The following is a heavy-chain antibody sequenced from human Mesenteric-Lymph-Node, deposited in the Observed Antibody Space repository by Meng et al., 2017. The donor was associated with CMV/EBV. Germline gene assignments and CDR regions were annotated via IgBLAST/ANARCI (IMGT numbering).Heavy chain of an antibody. J-gene: IGHJ4*02. CDR3: ARGWSGYNDY. CDR2: IYYSGST. V-gene: IGHV4-59*12. Sequence: SETLSLTCTVSGGSISSYYWSWIRQPPGKGLEWIGYIYYSGSTNYNPSLKSRVTISVDTSKNQFSLKLSSVTAADTAVYYCARGWSGYNDYWGQGTLVTVSS. D-gene: IGHD3-3*01. CDR1: GGSISSYY.